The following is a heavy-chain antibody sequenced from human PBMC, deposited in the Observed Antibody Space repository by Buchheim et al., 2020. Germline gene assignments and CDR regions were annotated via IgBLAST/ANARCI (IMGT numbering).Heavy chain of an antibody. D-gene: IGHD3-22*01. V-gene: IGHV1-18*01. CDR1: GYTISTNG. CDR3: ATGGGNYYETSDPFDN. J-gene: IGHJ4*02. CDR2: ISLYNGKT. Sequence: QVHLVQSGAEVKKPGASVTVSCKASGYTISTNGISWVRQAPGQGLEWMGWISLYNGKTNYPQEFQGRLTLTTDASTSPVYMQLRSLRSDDTAVYYCATGGGNYYETSDPFDNWGPGT.